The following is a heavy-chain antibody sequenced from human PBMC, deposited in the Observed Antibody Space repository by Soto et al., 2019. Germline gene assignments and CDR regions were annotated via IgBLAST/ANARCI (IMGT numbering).Heavy chain of an antibody. J-gene: IGHJ4*02. D-gene: IGHD6-13*01. V-gene: IGHV4-39*01. CDR1: GGSISSSSYY. Sequence: QLQLQESGPGLVKPSETLSLTCTVSGGSISSSSYYWGWIRQPPGKGLEWIGSIYYSGSTYYNPSLKSRVTISVDTSKNQFSLKLSSVTAADTAVYYCARRGIAESYYFDYWGQGTLVTVSS. CDR2: IYYSGST. CDR3: ARRGIAESYYFDY.